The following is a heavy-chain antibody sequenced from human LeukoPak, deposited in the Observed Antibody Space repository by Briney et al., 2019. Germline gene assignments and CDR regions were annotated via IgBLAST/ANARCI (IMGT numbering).Heavy chain of an antibody. D-gene: IGHD1-7*01. CDR3: ARVWGITGTTSAKPFDY. CDR2: INAGNGYT. V-gene: IGHV1-3*01. Sequence: ASVKVSCKASGYTFTSYAMHWVRQAPGQRLEWMGWINAGNGYTKYSQKLQGRVTMTTDTSTSTAYMELRSLRSDDTAVYYCARVWGITGTTSAKPFDYWGQGTLVTVSS. CDR1: GYTFTSYA. J-gene: IGHJ4*02.